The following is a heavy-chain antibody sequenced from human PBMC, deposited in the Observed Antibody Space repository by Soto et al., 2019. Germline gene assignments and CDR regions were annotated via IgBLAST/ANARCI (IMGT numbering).Heavy chain of an antibody. CDR3: ARDVTAVPTGYRDAFDI. CDR1: GGTFSSYT. CDR2: IIPILGIA. D-gene: IGHD3-9*01. J-gene: IGHJ3*02. V-gene: IGHV1-69*08. Sequence: QVQLVQSGAEVKKPGSSLKVSCKASGGTFSSYTIIWVRQAPGPGLEGMGRIIPILGIANYAQKFQGRVTNNADKSTKTAYLQVSGLRSEDTAVYYFARDVTAVPTGYRDAFDIWGQGTIVTVSS.